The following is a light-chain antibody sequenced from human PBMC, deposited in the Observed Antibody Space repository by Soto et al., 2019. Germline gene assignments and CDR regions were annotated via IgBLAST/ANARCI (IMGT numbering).Light chain of an antibody. J-gene: IGKJ5*01. Sequence: DIQMTQSPSTLPASVGDRVTITCRASQSISNWLAWYQQKPGTAPKVLIYHASNLQSGVPSRFSGSGSGTDFTLTISSLQAEDIATYYCQQSYGTTMYTFGQGTRLEIK. CDR3: QQSYGTTMYT. CDR1: QSISNW. V-gene: IGKV1-5*01. CDR2: HAS.